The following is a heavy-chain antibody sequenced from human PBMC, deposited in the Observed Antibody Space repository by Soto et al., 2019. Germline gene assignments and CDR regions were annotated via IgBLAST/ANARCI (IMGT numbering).Heavy chain of an antibody. CDR1: VYTFTGYF. CDR3: ARVGGTILDPLP. V-gene: IGHV1-2*02. J-gene: IGHJ5*02. CDR2: INPNSGVT. Sequence: ASVQVSCKASVYTFTGYFIHWVRQAPGEALEWVGYINPNSGVTKYAPRFLGRVTLTSETSIRTAYMHLNNLRSDDTAVYFCARVGGTILDPLPWAPGTLVTV. D-gene: IGHD2-2*01.